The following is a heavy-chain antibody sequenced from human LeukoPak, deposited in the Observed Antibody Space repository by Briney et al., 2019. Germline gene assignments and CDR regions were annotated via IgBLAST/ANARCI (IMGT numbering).Heavy chain of an antibody. CDR1: GFTFTSSA. J-gene: IGHJ4*02. CDR2: IVVGSGNT. CDR3: AATVAAAGGFDY. D-gene: IGHD6-13*01. Sequence: SVKVSCKASGFTFTSSAVQWVRQARGQRLEWIGWIVVGSGNTNYAQKFQERVTITRDMSTSTAYMELSSLRSEDTAVYYCAATVAAAGGFDYWGQGTLVTASS. V-gene: IGHV1-58*01.